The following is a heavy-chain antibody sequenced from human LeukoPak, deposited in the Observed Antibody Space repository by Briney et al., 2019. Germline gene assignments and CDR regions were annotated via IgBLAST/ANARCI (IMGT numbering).Heavy chain of an antibody. CDR2: IKNAGIDT. D-gene: IGHD3-10*01. J-gene: IGHJ6*03. CDR1: GFMFSNYY. Sequence: GGSLRLSCVGSGFMFSNYYMYWVRQAPGKGLVWVSRIKNAGIDTIYADSVKGRFTVSRDNVKNTVYLQMSSLRAEDTAVYYCARGGYGHSMDVWGEGTTVTVSS. CDR3: ARGGYGHSMDV. V-gene: IGHV3-74*01.